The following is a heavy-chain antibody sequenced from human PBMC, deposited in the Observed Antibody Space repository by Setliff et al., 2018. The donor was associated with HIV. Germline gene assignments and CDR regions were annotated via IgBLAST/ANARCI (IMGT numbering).Heavy chain of an antibody. CDR3: ARGGGSSYLYHSRGSEYFQY. D-gene: IGHD3-22*01. CDR1: GYIFTVYL. CDR2: MNPKNGHT. Sequence: ASVKVSCKASGYIFTVYLMHWVRQATGQGLEWLGWMNPKNGHTTYAQKFQGRVSMLRDTSISTAYMELSSLTSEDTAVYYCARGGGSSYLYHSRGSEYFQYWGQGALVTVSS. J-gene: IGHJ1*01. V-gene: IGHV1-8*01.